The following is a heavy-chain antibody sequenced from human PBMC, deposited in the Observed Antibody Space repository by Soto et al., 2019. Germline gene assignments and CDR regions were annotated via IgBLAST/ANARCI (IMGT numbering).Heavy chain of an antibody. D-gene: IGHD6-13*01. Sequence: QVQLVQSGAEVKKPGASVKVSCKASGYTFTSYYMHWVRQAPGQGLEWMGIINPSGGSTSYAQKFQGRVTMTRDTSTSTVYMELSSLRSEDTAVYYCARAFYSSSARGDAFDIWGQGTMVTVSS. CDR2: INPSGGST. CDR1: GYTFTSYY. J-gene: IGHJ3*02. V-gene: IGHV1-46*03. CDR3: ARAFYSSSARGDAFDI.